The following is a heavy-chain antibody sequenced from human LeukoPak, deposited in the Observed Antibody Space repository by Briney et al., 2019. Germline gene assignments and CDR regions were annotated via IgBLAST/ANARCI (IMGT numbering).Heavy chain of an antibody. Sequence: GESLKISCKGSGYSFTSYWIGWVRQMPGKGLEWMGIIHPGDSDTRYSPSFQGQVTISADKSITTAYLQWSSLKASDTAIYYCARLMETTMVTEFDYWGQGTLVTVSS. CDR3: ARLMETTMVTEFDY. J-gene: IGHJ4*02. D-gene: IGHD5-18*01. CDR1: GYSFTSYW. CDR2: IHPGDSDT. V-gene: IGHV5-51*01.